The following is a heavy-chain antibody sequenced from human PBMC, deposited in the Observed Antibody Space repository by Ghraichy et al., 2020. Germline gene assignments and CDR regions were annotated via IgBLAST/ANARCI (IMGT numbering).Heavy chain of an antibody. CDR2: INPSGGTT. CDR3: ASGCSGCSFDY. J-gene: IGHJ4*02. V-gene: IGHV1-46*03. D-gene: IGHD6-19*01. Sequence: ASVKVSCKASGNTFTSYYIHWVRQAPGQGLEWMGIINPSGGTTSYAQKFQGRVTMTRDTSTSTVYMELSSLRSEDTAVYYCASGCSGCSFDYWGQGTLVTVSS. CDR1: GNTFTSYY.